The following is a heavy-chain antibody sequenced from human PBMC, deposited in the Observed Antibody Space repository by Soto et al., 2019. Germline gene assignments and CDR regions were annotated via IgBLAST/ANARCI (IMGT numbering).Heavy chain of an antibody. CDR2: INPDNGNT. J-gene: IGHJ5*02. Sequence: GASVKVSCKASGYTFTRYTMNWVRQAPGQRLEWMGWINPDNGNTKSSQKFQDRVIITRDTSASTAYMDLSSLRSEDTAVYYCAKDLDAYAWNLGGWFAPWGQGTQVTVSS. D-gene: IGHD3-16*01. V-gene: IGHV1-3*01. CDR1: GYTFTRYT. CDR3: AKDLDAYAWNLGGWFAP.